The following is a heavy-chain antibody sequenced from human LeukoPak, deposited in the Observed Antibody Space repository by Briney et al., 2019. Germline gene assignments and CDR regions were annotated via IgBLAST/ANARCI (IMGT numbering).Heavy chain of an antibody. Sequence: GGSLRLSCAASGFTFSSYWMHWVRQAPGKGLVWVSRINSDGSSTSYADSVKGRFTISRDNAKNTLYLQMNSLRAEDTAVYYCASLEDIVVVPEDYMDVWGKGTTVTVSS. D-gene: IGHD2-2*01. CDR3: ASLEDIVVVPEDYMDV. CDR2: INSDGSST. CDR1: GFTFSSYW. J-gene: IGHJ6*03. V-gene: IGHV3-74*01.